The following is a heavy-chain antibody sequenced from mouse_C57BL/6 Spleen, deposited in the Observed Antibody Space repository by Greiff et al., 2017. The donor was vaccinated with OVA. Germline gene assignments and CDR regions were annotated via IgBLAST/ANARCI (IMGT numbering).Heavy chain of an antibody. J-gene: IGHJ4*01. CDR1: GYTFTDYN. V-gene: IGHV1-22*01. D-gene: IGHD1-1*01. CDR2: INPNNGGT. Sequence: EVQLQESGPELVKPGASVKMSCKASGYTFTDYNMHWVKQSHGKSLEWIGYINPNNGGTSYNQKFKGKATLTVNKSSSTAYMELRSLTSEDSAVYYCARTPSYGSCMDYWGQGTSVTVSS. CDR3: ARTPSYGSCMDY.